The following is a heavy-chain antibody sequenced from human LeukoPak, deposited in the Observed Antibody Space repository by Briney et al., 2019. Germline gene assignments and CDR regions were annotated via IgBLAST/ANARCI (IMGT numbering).Heavy chain of an antibody. D-gene: IGHD6-13*01. V-gene: IGHV4-4*07. CDR3: ARDRYSSSWSTFDP. Sequence: PSETLSLTCTVSGGSISSYYWSWIRQPAGKGLEWIGRIYTSGSTNYNPSLKSRVTMSVDTSKNQFSLKLSSVTAADTAVYYCARDRYSSSWSTFDPWGQGTLVTVSS. CDR2: IYTSGST. J-gene: IGHJ5*02. CDR1: GGSISSYY.